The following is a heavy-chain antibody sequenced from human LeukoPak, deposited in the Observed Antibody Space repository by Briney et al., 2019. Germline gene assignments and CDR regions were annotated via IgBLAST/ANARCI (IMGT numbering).Heavy chain of an antibody. D-gene: IGHD5-24*01. CDR1: GYTLTELS. Sequence: ASVKVSCTVSGYTLTELSMHWVRQAPGKGLEWMGGFDPEDGETIYAQKFQGRVTMTEDTSTDTAYMELSSLRSEDTAVYYCATGVMATMDFDYWGQGTLVTVSS. CDR3: ATGVMATMDFDY. J-gene: IGHJ4*02. CDR2: FDPEDGET. V-gene: IGHV1-24*01.